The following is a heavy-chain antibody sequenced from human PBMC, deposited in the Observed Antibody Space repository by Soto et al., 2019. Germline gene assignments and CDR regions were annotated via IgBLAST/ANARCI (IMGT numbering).Heavy chain of an antibody. Sequence: ESGGGLVKPGGSLRLSCAASGFTFSDYYMTWIRQAPGKGLEWVSYISDTATSTNYADSVKGRFTISRDNTKNSLYLQMNSLRVDDSAVYYCARGQNNPSYWGQGTLVAVSS. V-gene: IGHV3-11*06. CDR2: ISDTATST. J-gene: IGHJ4*02. CDR3: ARGQNNPSY. CDR1: GFTFSDYY.